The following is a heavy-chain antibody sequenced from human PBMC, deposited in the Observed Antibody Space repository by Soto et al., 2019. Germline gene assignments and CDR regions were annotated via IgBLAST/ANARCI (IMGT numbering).Heavy chain of an antibody. J-gene: IGHJ4*02. D-gene: IGHD4-17*01. Sequence: SETLSLTCTVSGGSINSYYWNWIRQPPGKGLEWIGFIFYNGITNYNPSLKSRVTISVDTSKKQISLKLTSVTAADTAVYYCARGEPKSSTTGGFDYWGQGTLVTVS. CDR1: GGSINSYY. V-gene: IGHV4-59*01. CDR2: IFYNGIT. CDR3: ARGEPKSSTTGGFDY.